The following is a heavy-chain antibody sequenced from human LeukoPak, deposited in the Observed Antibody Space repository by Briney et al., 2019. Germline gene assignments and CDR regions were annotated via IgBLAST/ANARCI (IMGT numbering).Heavy chain of an antibody. CDR2: ISYDGRNK. J-gene: IGHJ4*02. Sequence: AGGSLRLSCATSGFTSNNYGRHWVAQAPAKGLEWVAVISYDGRNKHYPDSVKGRFTISRDISTDTLWLQMDSLRTEDTAVYYCAKGPLRGTAAAIDYWGQGTLVTVSS. CDR1: GFTSNNYG. D-gene: IGHD2-2*01. CDR3: AKGPLRGTAAAIDY. V-gene: IGHV3-30*18.